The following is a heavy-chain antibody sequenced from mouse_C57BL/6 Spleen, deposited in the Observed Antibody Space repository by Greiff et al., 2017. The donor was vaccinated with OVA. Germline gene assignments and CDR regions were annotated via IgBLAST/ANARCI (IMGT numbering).Heavy chain of an antibody. Sequence: VQLQQSGPELVKPGASVKISCKASGYAFSSSWMNWVKQRPGKGLEWIGRIYPGDGDTNYNGKFKGKATLTADKSSSTAYMQLSSLTSEDSAVYFCARAGGNYEAWFAYWGQGTLVTVSA. V-gene: IGHV1-82*01. CDR1: GYAFSSSW. J-gene: IGHJ3*01. CDR2: IYPGDGDT. D-gene: IGHD2-1*01. CDR3: ARAGGNYEAWFAY.